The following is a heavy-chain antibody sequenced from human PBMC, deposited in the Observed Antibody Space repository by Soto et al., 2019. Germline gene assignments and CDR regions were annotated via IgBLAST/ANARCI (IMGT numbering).Heavy chain of an antibody. CDR2: ISGSGGTA. J-gene: IGHJ4*02. D-gene: IGHD1-1*01. Sequence: EVQLLESGGGSVQPGGPRRLSCAASGFPFSIFPWLWVRRPPGKGLEWVSSISGSGGTAYYADSVKGRFSISRDSLVNTLYLQMNSLRAEDTAVYYCAKGRGQNWNFDYWGQGTLVTVSP. V-gene: IGHV3-23*01. CDR3: AKGRGQNWNFDY. CDR1: GFPFSIFP.